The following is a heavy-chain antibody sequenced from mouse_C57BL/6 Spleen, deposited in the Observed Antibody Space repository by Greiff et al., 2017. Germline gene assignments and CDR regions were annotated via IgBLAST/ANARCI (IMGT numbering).Heavy chain of an antibody. CDR1: GYTFTSYW. Sequence: QVQLQQPGAELVRPGSSVKLSCKASGYTFTSYWMDWVKQRPGQGLEWIGNIYPSDSETHYNQKFKDKATLTVDKSSSTAYMQLSSLTSEDSAVXYCARGGVAFDYWGQGTTLTVSS. CDR3: ARGGVAFDY. V-gene: IGHV1-61*01. D-gene: IGHD1-1*01. CDR2: IYPSDSET. J-gene: IGHJ2*01.